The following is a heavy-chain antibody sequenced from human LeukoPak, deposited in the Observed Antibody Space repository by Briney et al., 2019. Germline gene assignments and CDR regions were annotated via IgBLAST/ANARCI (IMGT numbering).Heavy chain of an antibody. Sequence: GESLKISCKGSGXSFTSYWIGWVRQMPGKGLEWMWIIYPGDSDTRYSPSFQGQVTISADKSISTAYLQWSSLKASDTAMYYCARRLKYYYGSGSYSSFYFDYWGQGALVTVSS. J-gene: IGHJ4*02. D-gene: IGHD3-10*01. CDR1: GXSFTSYW. CDR3: ARRLKYYYGSGSYSSFYFDY. V-gene: IGHV5-51*01. CDR2: IYPGDSDT.